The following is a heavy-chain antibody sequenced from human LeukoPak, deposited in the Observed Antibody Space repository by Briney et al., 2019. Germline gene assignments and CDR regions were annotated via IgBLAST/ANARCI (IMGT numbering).Heavy chain of an antibody. CDR1: GFTVSSNY. J-gene: IGHJ4*02. CDR2: IYSGGST. Sequence: GGSLRLSCAASGFTVSSNYMSWVRQAPGKGLEWVSVIYSGGSTYYADSVKGRFTISRDNSKNTLYLQMNSLRAEDTAVYYCASNDYGDYYPIDYWGQGTLVTVSS. V-gene: IGHV3-66*01. CDR3: ASNDYGDYYPIDY. D-gene: IGHD4-17*01.